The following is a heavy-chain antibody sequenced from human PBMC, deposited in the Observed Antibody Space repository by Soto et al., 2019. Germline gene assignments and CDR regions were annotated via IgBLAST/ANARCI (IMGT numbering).Heavy chain of an antibody. CDR2: MYSGGGT. J-gene: IGHJ4*02. D-gene: IGHD3-16*01. CDR1: GVSVNNY. V-gene: IGHV3-53*01. CDR3: ASAPSALYDY. Sequence: PGGSLRLSCTASGVSVNNYMSWVRQAPGKGLEWVSVMYSGGGTWYTDSVKGRFTISRDNSKNTLYLQMNSLRAEDTALYYCASAPSALYDYWGQGTLVTVSS.